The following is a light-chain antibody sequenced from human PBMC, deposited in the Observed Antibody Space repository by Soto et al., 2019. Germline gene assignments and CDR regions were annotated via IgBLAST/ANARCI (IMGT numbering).Light chain of an antibody. V-gene: IGKV3-20*01. CDR3: QEYCSPHRT. CDR1: QSVSSSY. J-gene: IGKJ1*01. Sequence: EIVLTQSPGTLSLSPGERATLSCRASQSVSSSYLAWYQQKPGQDPMLLIYGASSRATGIPDWLSGSGSGTDFTLAISRLEAEDFAVDYCQEYCSPHRTFGQVPKVEIK. CDR2: GAS.